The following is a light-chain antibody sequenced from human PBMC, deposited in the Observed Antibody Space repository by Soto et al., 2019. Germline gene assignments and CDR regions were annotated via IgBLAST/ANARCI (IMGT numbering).Light chain of an antibody. CDR1: SSNIGAGYD. V-gene: IGLV1-40*01. CDR3: QADDSSLRVGHVV. J-gene: IGLJ2*01. Sequence: QAVVTQPPSVSGAPGQRVTISCTGSSSNIGAGYDVHWYQQLPGTAPKLLIYGNSNRPSGVPDRFSGSKSGTSASLAITGLQAEDEADYYCQADDSSLRVGHVVFCGGTKLTVL. CDR2: GNS.